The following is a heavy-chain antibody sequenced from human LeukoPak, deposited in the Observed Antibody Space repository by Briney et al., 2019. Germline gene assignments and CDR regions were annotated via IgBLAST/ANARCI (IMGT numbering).Heavy chain of an antibody. CDR3: ARVVGRYCSSTSCYIDY. D-gene: IGHD2-2*02. Sequence: SETLSLTCTVSGGSVTTYYWSWIRQPPGKGLEWIGYIYDSGSTNYNPSLKSRVTISEDTSKRQFSLKLRSVTAADTAVYYCARVVGRYCSSTSCYIDYWGQGTLVTVSS. V-gene: IGHV4-59*02. CDR2: IYDSGST. J-gene: IGHJ4*02. CDR1: GGSVTTYY.